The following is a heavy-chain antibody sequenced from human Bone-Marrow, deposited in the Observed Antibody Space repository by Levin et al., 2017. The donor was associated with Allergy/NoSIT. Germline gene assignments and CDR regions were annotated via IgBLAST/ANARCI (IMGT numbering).Heavy chain of an antibody. Sequence: ASVKVSCKASAYTFRGYGISWVRQAPGQALEWMGWISVYNGKTRYAPQFQGRVTMTADTSTDNASMELSGLRPDDTAVYYFARDGLRGGGRAAAGSDFYFLGMDLWGQGTTVTVSS. D-gene: IGHD6-13*01. J-gene: IGHJ6*02. V-gene: IGHV1-18*04. CDR1: AYTFRGYG. CDR2: ISVYNGKT. CDR3: ARDGLRGGGRAAAGSDFYFLGMDL.